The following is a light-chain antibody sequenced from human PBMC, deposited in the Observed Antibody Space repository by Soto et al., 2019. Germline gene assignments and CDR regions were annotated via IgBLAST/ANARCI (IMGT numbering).Light chain of an antibody. Sequence: EIVMTHSPATLSASPGERATLSCRASQSVSSSLAWYQQKPGQAPRLLIYGASTRATGIPARFSGSGSGTEFTLTISSLQSEDFAVYYCQQYNDWPLTFGGGTKVEIK. CDR3: QQYNDWPLT. CDR2: GAS. CDR1: QSVSSS. V-gene: IGKV3-15*01. J-gene: IGKJ4*01.